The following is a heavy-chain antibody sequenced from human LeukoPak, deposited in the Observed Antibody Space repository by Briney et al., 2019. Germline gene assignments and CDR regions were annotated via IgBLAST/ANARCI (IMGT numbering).Heavy chain of an antibody. J-gene: IGHJ4*02. CDR3: ARGPSGYHNT. CDR1: GFTFSSYW. V-gene: IGHV3-7*01. D-gene: IGHD5-12*01. CDR2: IKQDGSEK. Sequence: GGSLRLSCTASGFTFSSYWMSWVRQAPGKGLEWVANIKQDGSEKYYVDSVKGRFTISRDSSKNTLYLQMNSLRAEDTAVYYCARGPSGYHNTGGQGTLVTVSS.